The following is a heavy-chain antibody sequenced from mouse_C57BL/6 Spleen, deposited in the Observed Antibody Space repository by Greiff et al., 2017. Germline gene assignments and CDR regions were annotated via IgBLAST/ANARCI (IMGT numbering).Heavy chain of an antibody. CDR2: IHPSDSET. Sequence: VQLQQPGAELVKPGASVKVSCKASGYTFTSYWMHWVKQRPGQGLEWIGRIHPSDSETNYNQKFKGKATLTVDKSSSTAYMQLSSLTSEDSAVYYCAMSGYYGSSYGYFDVWGTGTTVTVSS. J-gene: IGHJ1*03. V-gene: IGHV1-74*01. CDR1: GYTFTSYW. D-gene: IGHD1-1*01. CDR3: AMSGYYGSSYGYFDV.